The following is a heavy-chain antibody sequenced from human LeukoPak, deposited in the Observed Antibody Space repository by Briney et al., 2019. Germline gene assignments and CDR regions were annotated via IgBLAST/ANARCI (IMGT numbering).Heavy chain of an antibody. V-gene: IGHV3-33*01. CDR2: IWYDGSNR. D-gene: IGHD3-22*01. J-gene: IGHJ3*02. CDR1: GFTFSTYA. Sequence: GRSLRLSCAASGFTFSTYAMHWVRQAPGKGLEWVAFIWYDGSNRHYADSVKGRFTISRDNSKNTLFLQMSSLRAEDTAMYYCAGDPPRSGFAFDIWGQGTMVTVSS. CDR3: AGDPPRSGFAFDI.